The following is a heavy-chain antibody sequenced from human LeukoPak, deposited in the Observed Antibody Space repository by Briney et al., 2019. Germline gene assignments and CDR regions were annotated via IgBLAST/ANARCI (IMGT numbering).Heavy chain of an antibody. D-gene: IGHD6-19*01. J-gene: IGHJ4*02. V-gene: IGHV3-23*01. CDR1: GFTFRNYA. CDR3: AKDRVRDNGWDIDY. Sequence: PGGSLRLSCVGSGFTFRNYAMNWVRQAPGKGLEWVSGFSAAGTYYADSVKGRFTTSRDDSKNTIYLQMNSLTVEDTGVYYCAKDRVRDNGWDIDYWGQGTLVTVSS. CDR2: FSAAGT.